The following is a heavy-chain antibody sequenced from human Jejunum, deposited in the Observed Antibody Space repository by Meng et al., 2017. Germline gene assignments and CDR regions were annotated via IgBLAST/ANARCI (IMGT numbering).Heavy chain of an antibody. CDR3: TRVSGLYDSSGYYPYDAFDI. Sequence: GESLKISCTASGFTFGDYAMSWVRQAPGKGLDWVGFIRSKAYGATTEYDASVKGRFTISRDDSKSIAYLQMNSLETEDTAVYYCTRVSGLYDSSGYYPYDAFDIWGQGTMVT. V-gene: IGHV3-49*04. CDR2: IRSKAYGATT. J-gene: IGHJ3*02. CDR1: GFTFGDYA. D-gene: IGHD3-22*01.